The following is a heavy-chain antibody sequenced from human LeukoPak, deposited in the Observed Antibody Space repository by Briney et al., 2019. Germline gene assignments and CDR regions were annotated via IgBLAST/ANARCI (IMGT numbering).Heavy chain of an antibody. CDR2: MNLDGSEK. CDR1: GFTFTSHW. CDR3: ARDATYCTIGVCYTRLYY. J-gene: IGHJ4*02. D-gene: IGHD2-8*01. V-gene: IGHV3-7*01. Sequence: PGEFLRLSCAATGFTFTSHWMSWVRQAPGKGLEWVARMNLDGSEKYYVDSVKGRFTISRDNAKTSLYLEMNSLRAEDTAVYYCARDATYCTIGVCYTRLYYWGQGTLVTVSS.